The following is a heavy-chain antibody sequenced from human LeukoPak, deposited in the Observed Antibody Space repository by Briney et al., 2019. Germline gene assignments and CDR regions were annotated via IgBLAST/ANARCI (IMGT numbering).Heavy chain of an antibody. V-gene: IGHV5-51*01. J-gene: IGHJ4*02. CDR2: IYPGDSDT. D-gene: IGHD2-2*01. Sequence: GESLKISCKGSGYSFTSYWIGWVRQMPGKGLEWMGIIYPGDSDTRYSPSFQGQVTISADKSISTAYLQWSSLKASDTAMYYCARHPLYCSSTSCDSMYYFDYWGQGTLVTVSS. CDR1: GYSFTSYW. CDR3: ARHPLYCSSTSCDSMYYFDY.